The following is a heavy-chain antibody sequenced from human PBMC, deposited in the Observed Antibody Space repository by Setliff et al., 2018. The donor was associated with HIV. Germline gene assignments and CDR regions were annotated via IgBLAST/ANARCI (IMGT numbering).Heavy chain of an antibody. Sequence: PGGSLRLSCAASGFTFSSYSMNWVRQAPGKGLEWVSYISSSSSTIYYADSVKGRFTISRDNAKNSLYLQMNSLRAEDTAVYYCARHVSGYSGYDKGLDYYYMDVWGKGTTVTVSS. CDR3: ARHVSGYSGYDKGLDYYYMDV. V-gene: IGHV3-48*01. D-gene: IGHD5-12*01. J-gene: IGHJ6*03. CDR1: GFTFSSYS. CDR2: ISSSSSTI.